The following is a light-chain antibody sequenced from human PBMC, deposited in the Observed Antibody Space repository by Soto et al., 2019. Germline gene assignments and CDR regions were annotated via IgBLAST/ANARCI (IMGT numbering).Light chain of an antibody. CDR2: DAS. CDR3: QQYNSEWT. J-gene: IGKJ1*01. Sequence: DIQMTQSPSTLSASVGDRVTITCRASQSISSWLAWYQQKPGKAPKLLIYDASSLESGVPSWFSGSGSGTEFTLTISSLQPDDFATYYCQQYNSEWTFGQGTKVEIK. V-gene: IGKV1-5*01. CDR1: QSISSW.